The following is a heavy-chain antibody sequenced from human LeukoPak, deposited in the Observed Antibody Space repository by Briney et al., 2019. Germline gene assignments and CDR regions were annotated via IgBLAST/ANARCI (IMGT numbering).Heavy chain of an antibody. V-gene: IGHV3-30*03. J-gene: IGHJ4*02. CDR2: ISYDGSNK. CDR1: GFTFSSYG. D-gene: IGHD6-13*01. CDR3: ARGGYTTYFDY. Sequence: GGSLRLSCAASGFTFSSYGMHWVRQAPGKGLEWVAVISYDGSNKYYADSVKGRFTISRDNSKNTLYLQMNSLRAEDTAVYYCARGGYTTYFDYWGQGFLVTVSS.